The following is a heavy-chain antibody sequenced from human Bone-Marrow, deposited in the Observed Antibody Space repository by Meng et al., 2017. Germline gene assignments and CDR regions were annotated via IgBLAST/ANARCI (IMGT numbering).Heavy chain of an antibody. CDR1: GFTFSSYW. CDR3: ARDKWGLGDY. Sequence: DVQLVESGGGLVQPGGSLRLSCAASGFTFSSYWMHWVRQAPGKGLVWVSRIKTDGSTTDYADSVKGRFTISRDNAKNTLYLQMSSLRADDTAVYYCARDKWGLGDYWGQGILVTVSS. V-gene: IGHV3-74*01. D-gene: IGHD7-27*01. CDR2: IKTDGSTT. J-gene: IGHJ4*02.